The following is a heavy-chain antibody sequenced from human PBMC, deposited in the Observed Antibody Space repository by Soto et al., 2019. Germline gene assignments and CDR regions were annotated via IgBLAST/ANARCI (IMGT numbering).Heavy chain of an antibody. CDR3: ARGRYGDY. D-gene: IGHD1-1*01. CDR1: GYAFTTYG. CDR2: ISAHNGNT. Sequence: QVHLVQSGAEVKKPGASVKVSCQGSGYAFTTYGITWVRQAPGQGLEWMGSISAHNGNTNYAQKLQGRVTVTRDTSTSTAYMELRSLRYDDTAVYYCARGRYGDYWGQGALVTVSS. V-gene: IGHV1-18*01. J-gene: IGHJ4*02.